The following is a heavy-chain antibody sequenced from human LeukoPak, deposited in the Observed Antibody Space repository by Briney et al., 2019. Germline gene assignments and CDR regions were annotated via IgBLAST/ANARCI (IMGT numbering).Heavy chain of an antibody. CDR2: IYYSGIT. Sequence: PSETLSLTCTVSGGSISSYYWSRIRQPPGKGLEWIGSIYYSGITYYNPSLKSRVTISVDTSKNQFSLKLGSVTAADTAVYYCARKKRITIFGMVITPFDPWGQGTLVTVSS. J-gene: IGHJ5*02. D-gene: IGHD3-3*01. CDR3: ARKKRITIFGMVITPFDP. CDR1: GGSISSYY. V-gene: IGHV4-59*05.